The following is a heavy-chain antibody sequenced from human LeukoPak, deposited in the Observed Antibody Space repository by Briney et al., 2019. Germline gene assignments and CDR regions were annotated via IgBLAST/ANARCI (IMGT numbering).Heavy chain of an antibody. Sequence: ASVKVSCKASGYIFTSYFIHWVRQAPGQGLEWMGIINPNGVSTGYAQKFQGRITMTTDMSTTTVYMELSSLRSEDTAVYYCARALNWGFGFDYWGQGPLITVSS. CDR1: GYIFTSYF. V-gene: IGHV1-46*01. D-gene: IGHD7-27*01. CDR2: INPNGVST. CDR3: ARALNWGFGFDY. J-gene: IGHJ4*02.